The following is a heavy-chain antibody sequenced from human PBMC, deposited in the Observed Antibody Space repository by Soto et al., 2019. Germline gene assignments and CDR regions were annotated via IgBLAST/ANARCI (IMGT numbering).Heavy chain of an antibody. CDR1: GYSFTTNW. CDR3: ARSYGGYVTFDY. D-gene: IGHD4-17*01. CDR2: IYPSDSDT. J-gene: IGHJ4*02. Sequence: PGESLKISCKGSGYSFTTNWIVWVRQMPGEGLEWMGIIYPSDSDTRYSPVFRGQVTISVDKSINTAYLQWSSLKASDTAMYYCARSYGGYVTFDYWGQGTLVTVSS. V-gene: IGHV5-51*01.